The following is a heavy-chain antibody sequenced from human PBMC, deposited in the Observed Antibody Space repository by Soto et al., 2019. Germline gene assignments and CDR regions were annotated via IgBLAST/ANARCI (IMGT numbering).Heavy chain of an antibody. CDR1: GYTFASYA. CDR2: ISAYNGNT. CDR3: ARDPSPPDY. J-gene: IGHJ4*02. V-gene: IGHV1-18*01. Sequence: QVQLVQSGAEVKKPGASVKVSCKASGYTFASYAISWMRQAPGQGLEWMGWISAYNGNTNDAQKLQGRVTMTTDTAPSTADMELSSLRADDTAVYYCARDPSPPDYWGQGTLVTVSS.